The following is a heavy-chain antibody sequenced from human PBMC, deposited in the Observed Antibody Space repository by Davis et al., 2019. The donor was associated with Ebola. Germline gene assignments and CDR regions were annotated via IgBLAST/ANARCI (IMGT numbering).Heavy chain of an antibody. D-gene: IGHD3-22*01. CDR2: ISGSGGST. CDR1: GFTFSSYA. CDR3: ARDGLRYYYDSSGYSRYYYGMDV. J-gene: IGHJ6*02. V-gene: IGHV3-23*01. Sequence: PGGSLRLSCAASGFTFSSYAMSWVRQAPGKGLEWVSAISGSGGSTYYADSVKGRFTISRDNSKNTLYLQMNSLRAEDTAVYYCARDGLRYYYDSSGYSRYYYGMDVWGQGTTVTVSS.